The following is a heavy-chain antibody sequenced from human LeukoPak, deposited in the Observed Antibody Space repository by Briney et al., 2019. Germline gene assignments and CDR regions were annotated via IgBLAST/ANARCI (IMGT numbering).Heavy chain of an antibody. D-gene: IGHD6-13*01. CDR2: ISGSGGST. CDR1: GFTFSSYA. J-gene: IGHJ4*02. Sequence: PGGSLRLSCAASGFTFSSYAMSWVRQAPGKGLEWVSAISGSGGSTYYADSVKGRFTISRDNSKNTLYLQMNSLRAEDTAVYYCAKGYSSWYTSGSDYWGQGTLVTVSS. CDR3: AKGYSSWYTSGSDY. V-gene: IGHV3-23*01.